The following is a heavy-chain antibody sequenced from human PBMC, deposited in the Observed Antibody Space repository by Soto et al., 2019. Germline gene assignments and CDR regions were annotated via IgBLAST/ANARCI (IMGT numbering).Heavy chain of an antibody. J-gene: IGHJ6*02. D-gene: IGHD3-9*01. V-gene: IGHV4-4*02. Sequence: SETLSRTCAVSGGSISSSNWWRWVRQPPGKGLAWIWEIYHRGSTNYNPSLKSRVTISLDKSKNQFTLKQSSVAAADTAVCDGAGAPRYFDWLLQVDYSDYGLDVWGQATTVT. CDR3: AGAPRYFDWLLQVDYSDYGLDV. CDR2: IYHRGST. CDR1: GGSISSSNW.